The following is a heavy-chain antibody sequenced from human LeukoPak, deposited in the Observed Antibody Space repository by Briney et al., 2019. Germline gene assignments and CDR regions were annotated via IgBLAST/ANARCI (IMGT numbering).Heavy chain of an antibody. CDR1: GFTFSSYW. J-gene: IGHJ5*02. Sequence: GGSLRLSCAASGFTFSSYWMHWVRQAPGKGLVWVSCINSDGSRTSYADSVKGRFTISRDNAKNTLYLQMNSLRAEDTAVYYCARGGVLELRDWFDPWGQGTLVTVSS. V-gene: IGHV3-74*01. CDR3: ARGGVLELRDWFDP. CDR2: INSDGSRT. D-gene: IGHD1-7*01.